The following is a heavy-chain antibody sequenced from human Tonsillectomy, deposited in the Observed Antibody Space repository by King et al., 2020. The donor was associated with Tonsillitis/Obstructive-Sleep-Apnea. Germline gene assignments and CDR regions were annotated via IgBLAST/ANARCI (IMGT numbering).Heavy chain of an antibody. CDR3: AREGAVMNAFDI. CDR1: GGSISSYY. CDR2: IYYSGGT. V-gene: IGHV4-59*01. Sequence: VQLQESGPGLVKPSETLSLTCTVSGGSISSYYWSWIRQPPGKGLEWIGYIYYSGGTNNNPSLKSRVTISVDTSKNQFSLKLSSVTAADTAVYYCAREGAVMNAFDIWGQGTMVTVSS. J-gene: IGHJ3*02. D-gene: IGHD2-8*01.